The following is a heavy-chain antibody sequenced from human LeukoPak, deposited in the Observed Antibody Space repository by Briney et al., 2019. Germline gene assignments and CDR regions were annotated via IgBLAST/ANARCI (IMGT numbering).Heavy chain of an antibody. CDR3: ARDQYSYGSLYYYYYYMDV. V-gene: IGHV3-7*01. CDR1: GFTFSSYW. J-gene: IGHJ6*03. CDR2: IKQDGSEK. Sequence: PGGSLRLSCSASGFTFSSYWMSWVRQAPGKGLEWVANIKQDGSEKYYVDSVKGRFTISRDNAKNSLYLQMNSLRAEDTAVYYCARDQYSYGSLYYYYYYMDVWGKGTTVTVSS. D-gene: IGHD5-18*01.